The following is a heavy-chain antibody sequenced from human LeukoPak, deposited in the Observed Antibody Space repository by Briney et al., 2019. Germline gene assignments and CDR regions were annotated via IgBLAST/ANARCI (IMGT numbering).Heavy chain of an antibody. CDR3: ARHRGSYSYDY. V-gene: IGHV5-51*01. J-gene: IGHJ4*02. Sequence: GESLKISCKSSGYSLTSYWIGWVRQMPGKGLEWMGIIYPGDSDIRYSPSFRGQVTISTDKSTSTAYLQWSSLKASDTAMYYCARHRGSYSYDYWGQGTLVTVSS. D-gene: IGHD1-26*01. CDR2: IYPGDSDI. CDR1: GYSLTSYW.